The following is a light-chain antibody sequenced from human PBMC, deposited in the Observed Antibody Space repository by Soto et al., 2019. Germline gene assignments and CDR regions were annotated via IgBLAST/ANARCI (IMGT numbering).Light chain of an antibody. CDR1: SSDVGGYDY. CDR2: DVS. J-gene: IGLJ1*01. Sequence: QSVLTQPASVSESPGQSITISCTGTSSDVGGYDYVSWFQQHPGKVPKLMIYDVSNRPSGVSNRFSGSKSGNTASLTISGLQAEDEADYYCFSYTSSSTYGFGTGTKVTVL. CDR3: FSYTSSSTYG. V-gene: IGLV2-14*03.